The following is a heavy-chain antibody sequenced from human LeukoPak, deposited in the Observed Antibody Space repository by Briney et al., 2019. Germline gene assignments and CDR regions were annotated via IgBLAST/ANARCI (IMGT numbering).Heavy chain of an antibody. V-gene: IGHV1-2*06. CDR2: TNPNSGGT. Sequence: ASVKVSCEASGYTFTGYYMYWVRQAPGQGLEWMGRTNPNSGGTDYAQNFQGRVTMTRETSISTAYMELSRLRSDDTAVYYCARGYCSGGTCYLVENWFDPWGQGTLVTVSS. CDR1: GYTFTGYY. D-gene: IGHD2-15*01. CDR3: ARGYCSGGTCYLVENWFDP. J-gene: IGHJ5*02.